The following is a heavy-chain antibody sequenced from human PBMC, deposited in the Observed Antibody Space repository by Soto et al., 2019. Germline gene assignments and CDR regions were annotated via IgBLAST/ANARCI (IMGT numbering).Heavy chain of an antibody. CDR1: GFTFTTYS. D-gene: IGHD2-2*02. CDR3: AKQPTVTTAISWIRDYYYYMDV. V-gene: IGHV3-23*01. CDR2: IVQDGST. Sequence: GGSLRLSCAASGFTFTTYSLSWVRQAPGKGPEWVSGIVQDGSTKYADSVRGRFTISRDNSKNTLYLQMYSLRGEDTAVYYCAKQPTVTTAISWIRDYYYYMDVWGKGTTVTVSS. J-gene: IGHJ6*03.